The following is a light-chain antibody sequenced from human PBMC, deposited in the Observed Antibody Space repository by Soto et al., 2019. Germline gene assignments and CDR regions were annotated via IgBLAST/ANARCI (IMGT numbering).Light chain of an antibody. CDR2: AAS. V-gene: IGKV3-20*01. Sequence: EIVLTQSPGTLSLSPGERATLSCRASQSVSSSYLAWYQQKPGQAPRLLIYAASSRATGIPDRFSGSGSGTDFPLTISRLEPEDFAVYYCQQFGSSPWTFGRGTKVESK. J-gene: IGKJ1*01. CDR3: QQFGSSPWT. CDR1: QSVSSSY.